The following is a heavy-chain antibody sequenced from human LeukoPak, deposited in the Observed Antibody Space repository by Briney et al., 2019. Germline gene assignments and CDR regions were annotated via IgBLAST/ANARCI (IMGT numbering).Heavy chain of an antibody. V-gene: IGHV4-34*01. Sequence: PSETLSLTCAVYGGSFSGYYWSWIRQPPGKGLEWIGEINHSGSTNYNPSLKSRVTISVDTSKNQFSLKLSSVTAADTAVYYCALFDWLLSANWGQGTLVTVSS. CDR3: ALFDWLLSAN. D-gene: IGHD3-9*01. J-gene: IGHJ4*02. CDR1: GGSFSGYY. CDR2: INHSGST.